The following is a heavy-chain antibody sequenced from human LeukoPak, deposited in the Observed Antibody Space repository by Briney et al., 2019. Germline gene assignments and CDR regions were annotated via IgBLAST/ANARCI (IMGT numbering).Heavy chain of an antibody. CDR1: GYSFTSYC. CDR3: ARLQEPYSSSSRGNWFDP. V-gene: IGHV5-51*01. CDR2: IYPGDSDT. Sequence: GESLKISCKGSGYSFTSYCIACVRQMPRKGLDCMGIIYPGDSDTRYSPSFQGQVTITADKSISTAYLQWSSLKASDTAMYYCARLQEPYSSSSRGNWFDPWGQGTLVTVSS. D-gene: IGHD6-6*01. J-gene: IGHJ5*02.